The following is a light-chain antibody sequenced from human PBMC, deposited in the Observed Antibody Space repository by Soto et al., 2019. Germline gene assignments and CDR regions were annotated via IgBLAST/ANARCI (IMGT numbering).Light chain of an antibody. Sequence: PGERVTLSCRASQSVSSSYLTWYQQKPGQAPRLLIYGASTRATSIPARFSGSGSGTEFTLTISSLQPDDFATYYCQHHNSYSEAFGQGTKVDIK. CDR2: GAS. CDR3: QHHNSYSEA. V-gene: IGKV3D-7*01. J-gene: IGKJ1*01. CDR1: QSVSSSY.